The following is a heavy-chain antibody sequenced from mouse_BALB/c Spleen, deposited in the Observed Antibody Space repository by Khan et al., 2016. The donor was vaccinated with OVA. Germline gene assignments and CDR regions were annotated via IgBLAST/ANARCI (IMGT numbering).Heavy chain of an antibody. CDR3: ARSTMITTEFVY. V-gene: IGHV1S81*02. Sequence: QVQLQQPGAEVVKPGASVKLSCKASGYTFTSYWMLWVKQRPGQGLEWIGEINPSNGRTNYNEKFKSKATLTVDKFSNTAYTQLSSLTSEDSAVYYCARSTMITTEFVYWRQGTLVTVSA. J-gene: IGHJ3*01. D-gene: IGHD2-4*01. CDR2: INPSNGRT. CDR1: GYTFTSYW.